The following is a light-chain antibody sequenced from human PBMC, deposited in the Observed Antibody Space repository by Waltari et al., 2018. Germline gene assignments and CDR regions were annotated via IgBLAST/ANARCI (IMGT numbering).Light chain of an antibody. Sequence: QSALTQPPSASGSPGQSVTISCTGTSSDVGGYNYVSWYQQHPGKAPKLMIYEVSKRPSGVPDRFSGSKSGNTASLTISGLQSEDEADYYCSSFTSRRTLVFGGGTKLTVL. CDR2: EVS. CDR1: SSDVGGYNY. CDR3: SSFTSRRTLV. V-gene: IGLV2-8*01. J-gene: IGLJ2*01.